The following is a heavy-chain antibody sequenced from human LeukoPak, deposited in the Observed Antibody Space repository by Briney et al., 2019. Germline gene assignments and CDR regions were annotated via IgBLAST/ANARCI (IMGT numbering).Heavy chain of an antibody. J-gene: IGHJ4*02. CDR3: ARHPERDYDY. CDR1: GFTFSSYS. D-gene: IGHD4-11*01. V-gene: IGHV3-21*01. Sequence: GGSLRLSCAASGFTFSSYSMNWVRQAPGRGLEWVSSISSSSNYIYYADSVRGRFTISRDNAKNSLYLQMNSLRAEDTAVYYCARHPERDYDYWGQGTLVTVSS. CDR2: ISSSSNYI.